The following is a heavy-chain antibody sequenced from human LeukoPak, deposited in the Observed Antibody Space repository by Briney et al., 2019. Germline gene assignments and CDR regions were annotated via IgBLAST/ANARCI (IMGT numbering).Heavy chain of an antibody. V-gene: IGHV1-8*03. CDR2: MNPNSGNT. D-gene: IGHD1-26*01. Sequence: GASVKVSCKASGYTFTSYDINWVRQATGQGLEWMGWMNPNSGNTGYAQKFQGRVTITRNTSISTAYMELSSLRSEDTAVYYCARPYSGSLEFDYWGQGTLVTVSS. CDR1: GYTFTSYD. J-gene: IGHJ4*02. CDR3: ARPYSGSLEFDY.